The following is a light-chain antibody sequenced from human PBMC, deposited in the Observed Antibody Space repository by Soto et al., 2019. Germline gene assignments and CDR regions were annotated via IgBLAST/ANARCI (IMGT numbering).Light chain of an antibody. V-gene: IGLV2-8*01. Sequence: QSALTQPPSASGSPGQSVTISCTGTSSDVGDYNYISWYQQHPGKAPKLIIYEVSKRPSGVPDRFSGSKSANTASLTVSGLQAEDEADYYCSSYAGISNWVFGGGTKLTV. CDR2: EVS. J-gene: IGLJ3*02. CDR3: SSYAGISNWV. CDR1: SSDVGDYNY.